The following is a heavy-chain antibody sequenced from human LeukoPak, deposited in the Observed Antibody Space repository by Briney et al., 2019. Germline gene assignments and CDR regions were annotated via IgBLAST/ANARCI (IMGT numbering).Heavy chain of an antibody. CDR2: IYPRDGST. CDR3: ARERPYYDFWSGYYTESGDSNWFDP. D-gene: IGHD3-3*01. V-gene: IGHV1-46*01. J-gene: IGHJ5*02. Sequence: GASVKVSCKASGYTFTSNYIHWVRQAPGQGLEWMGMIYPRDGSTSYAQKFQGRVTVTRDTSASTAYMELSSLRSEDTAVYYCARERPYYDFWSGYYTESGDSNWFDPWGQGTLVTVSS. CDR1: GYTFTSNY.